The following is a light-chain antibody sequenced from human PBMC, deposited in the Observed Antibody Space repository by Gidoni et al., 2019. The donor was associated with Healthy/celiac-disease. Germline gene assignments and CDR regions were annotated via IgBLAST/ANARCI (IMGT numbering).Light chain of an antibody. CDR1: KLGDKY. V-gene: IGLV3-1*01. Sequence: SYELTQPPSVSVSPGQTASITCSGDKLGDKYACWYQQKPGQSPLLVIYQDSKRPSGIPERFSGSNSGNTATLTISGTQAMDEADYYCQAWDSSIVVFGGGTKLTVL. CDR3: QAWDSSIVV. CDR2: QDS. J-gene: IGLJ2*01.